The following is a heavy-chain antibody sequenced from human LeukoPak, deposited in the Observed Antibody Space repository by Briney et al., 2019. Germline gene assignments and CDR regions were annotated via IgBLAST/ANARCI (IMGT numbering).Heavy chain of an antibody. V-gene: IGHV4-39*07. CDR2: IYYSGST. CDR1: GGSISSYY. J-gene: IGHJ4*02. CDR3: ARVWELLFDY. Sequence: PSETLSLTCTVSGGSISSYYWGWIRQPPGKGLEWIGSIYYSGSTYYNPSLKSRVTISVDTSKNQFSLKLSSVTAADTAVYYCARVWELLFDYWGQGTLVTVSS. D-gene: IGHD1-26*01.